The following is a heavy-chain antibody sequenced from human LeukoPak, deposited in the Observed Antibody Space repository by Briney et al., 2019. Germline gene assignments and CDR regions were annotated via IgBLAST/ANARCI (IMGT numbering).Heavy chain of an antibody. CDR2: IYSTGST. Sequence: PGGSLRLSCAASGFTVSSNYMSWVRQAPGKGLEWVSLIYSTGSTYDADSVRGRFTISRDNSKNTLYLQMNSLRPEDTAVYYCARDSSYYYYYMDVWGKGTTVIVSS. J-gene: IGHJ6*03. CDR1: GFTVSSNY. V-gene: IGHV3-53*01. CDR3: ARDSSYYYYYMDV.